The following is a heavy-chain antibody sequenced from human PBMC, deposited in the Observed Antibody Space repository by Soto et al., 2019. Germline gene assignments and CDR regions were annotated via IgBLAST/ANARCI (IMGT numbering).Heavy chain of an antibody. CDR1: GFTFSSYD. Sequence: PGGSLRLSCAASGFTFSSYDMHWVRQATGKGLEWVSAIGTAGDPYYPGSVKGRFTISRENAKNSLYLQMNSLRAGDTAVYYCARGRNPYYYDSSGASDAFDIWGQGTMVTVSS. CDR2: IGTAGDP. V-gene: IGHV3-13*05. D-gene: IGHD3-22*01. CDR3: ARGRNPYYYDSSGASDAFDI. J-gene: IGHJ3*02.